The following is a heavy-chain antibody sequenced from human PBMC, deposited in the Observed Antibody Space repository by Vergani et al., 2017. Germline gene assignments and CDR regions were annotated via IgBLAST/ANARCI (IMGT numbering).Heavy chain of an antibody. CDR2: ISYDGSNK. V-gene: IGHV3-30*18. Sequence: QVQLVESGGGVVQPGRSLRLSCAASGFTFSSYGMHWVRQAPGKGLEWVAVISYDGSNKYYAVSVKGRFTISRDNSKNTLYLQMNSLRAEDTAVYYCAKDSSIVVVYGWYFDLWGRGTLVTVSS. D-gene: IGHD3-22*01. CDR3: AKDSSIVVVYGWYFDL. J-gene: IGHJ2*01. CDR1: GFTFSSYG.